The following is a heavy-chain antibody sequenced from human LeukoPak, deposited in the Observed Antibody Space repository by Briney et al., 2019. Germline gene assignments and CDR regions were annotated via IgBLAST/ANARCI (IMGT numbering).Heavy chain of an antibody. CDR3: AKWASDNRAFDL. CDR1: GTSITSYY. Sequence: SETLSLTCTVSGTSITSYYWNRIRQAPGQGPEWIGYGHYSGNTKYNPPLKSRVTISVDTSKNQFSLRLSSVTAADTAVYFCAKWASDNRAFDLWGQGTLVTVSS. CDR2: GHYSGNT. V-gene: IGHV4-59*08. J-gene: IGHJ4*02. D-gene: IGHD2-8*01.